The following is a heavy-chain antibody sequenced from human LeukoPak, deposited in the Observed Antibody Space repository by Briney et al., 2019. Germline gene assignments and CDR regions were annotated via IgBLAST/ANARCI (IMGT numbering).Heavy chain of an antibody. J-gene: IGHJ6*02. CDR3: ARRVRGVIPYYYYGMDV. CDR2: IYYSGST. Sequence: SETLSLTCTVSGGSISSYYWSWIRQPPGKGLEWIGYIYYSGSTNYNPSLKSRVTTSVDTSKNQLSLKLSSVTAADTAVYYCARRVRGVIPYYYYGMDVWGQGTTVTVSS. V-gene: IGHV4-59*08. D-gene: IGHD3-10*01. CDR1: GGSISSYY.